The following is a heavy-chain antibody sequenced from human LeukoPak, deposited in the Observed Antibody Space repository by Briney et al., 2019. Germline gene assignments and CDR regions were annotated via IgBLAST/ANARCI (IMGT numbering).Heavy chain of an antibody. CDR1: GGSISSYY. J-gene: IGHJ4*02. CDR3: ARGSSSWSGDFDY. CDR2: IYYSGST. V-gene: IGHV4-59*01. D-gene: IGHD6-13*01. Sequence: SETLSLNCTFSGGSISSYYWSWIRQPPGKGLEWIGYIYYSGSTNYNPSLKSRVTISADTSKNPFSLKLSSVTAADTAVYYCARGSSSWSGDFDYWGQGTLVTVSS.